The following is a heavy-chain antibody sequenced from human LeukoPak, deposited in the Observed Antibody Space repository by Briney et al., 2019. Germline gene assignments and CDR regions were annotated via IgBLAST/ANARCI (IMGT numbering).Heavy chain of an antibody. D-gene: IGHD1-26*01. CDR2: ISYSRST. CDR3: ARVEVGASRLGALDI. CDR1: GGSISSSY. Sequence: SETLSLTCTVSGGSISSSYWSWIRQPPGKGLEWIGYISYSRSTNYNPSLKSRVTISVDTSKNQFSLKLSSVTAADTAVYYCARVEVGASRLGALDIWGQGTMVTVSS. J-gene: IGHJ3*02. V-gene: IGHV4-59*01.